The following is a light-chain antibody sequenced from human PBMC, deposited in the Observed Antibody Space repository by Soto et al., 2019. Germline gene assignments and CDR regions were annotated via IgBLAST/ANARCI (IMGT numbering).Light chain of an antibody. CDR1: SSDVGGYNY. CDR3: SSYAASNNFYFV. J-gene: IGLJ3*02. CDR2: EVT. Sequence: QSALTQPPSASGSPGQSVTISCTGTSSDVGGYNYVSWYQQYPGRAPKLMIYEVTKRPSGVPYRFSGSKSGNTASLTVSGLPAEDEADYFCSSYAASNNFYFVFGGGTKLTVL. V-gene: IGLV2-8*01.